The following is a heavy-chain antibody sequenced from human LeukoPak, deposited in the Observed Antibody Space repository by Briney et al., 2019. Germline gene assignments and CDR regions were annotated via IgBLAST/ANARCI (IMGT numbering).Heavy chain of an antibody. D-gene: IGHD3-3*01. Sequence: SETLSLTCTVSGGSISSSSYYWGWIRQPPGKGLEWIGSIYYSGSTYYNPSLKSRVTISVDTSKNQFSLKLSSVTAADTAVSYCARQIRPNYDFWSGFNASPYYFDYWGKGTLVTVSS. V-gene: IGHV4-39*01. CDR3: ARQIRPNYDFWSGFNASPYYFDY. J-gene: IGHJ4*02. CDR2: IYYSGST. CDR1: GGSISSSSYY.